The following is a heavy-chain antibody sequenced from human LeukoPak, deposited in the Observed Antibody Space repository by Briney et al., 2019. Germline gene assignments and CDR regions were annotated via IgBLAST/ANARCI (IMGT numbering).Heavy chain of an antibody. CDR1: GFTFSNFG. CDR3: ARDESSGSLHFDY. J-gene: IGHJ4*02. D-gene: IGHD3-10*01. V-gene: IGHV3-33*01. CDR2: IWVDGSNK. Sequence: GGSLRLSCAASGFTFSNFGMHWVRQAPGKGLEWVAVIWVDGSNKYYADSVKGRFTISRGNSKNTLYLQMDSLRAEDTALYYCARDESSGSLHFDYWGQGTLVTVSA.